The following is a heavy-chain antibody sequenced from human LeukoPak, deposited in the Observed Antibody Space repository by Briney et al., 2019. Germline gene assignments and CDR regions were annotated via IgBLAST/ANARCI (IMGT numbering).Heavy chain of an antibody. D-gene: IGHD3-22*01. Sequence: SETLSLTCTVSGGSISSSSYYWGWIRQPPGKGLEWIGSIYYSGSTYYNPSLKSRVTISVDTSKNQFSLKLSSVTAADTAVYYCARDGHYSSEIFDYWGQGTLVTVSS. CDR3: ARDGHYSSEIFDY. J-gene: IGHJ4*02. CDR1: GGSISSSSYY. CDR2: IYYSGST. V-gene: IGHV4-39*07.